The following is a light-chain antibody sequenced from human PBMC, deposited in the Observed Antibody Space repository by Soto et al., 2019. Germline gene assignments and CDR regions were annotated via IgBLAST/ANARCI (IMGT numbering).Light chain of an antibody. Sequence: DIQMTQSPPSLSASVGDTVSITCRASQTVSIFLNWYQQKLGQAPTALIHRASTLQSGVPSRFAGSGDGTEFTLTINDVQADDFATYYCQQSYTAPLSFGQGTLLEI. CDR1: QTVSIF. CDR3: QQSYTAPLS. J-gene: IGKJ5*01. V-gene: IGKV1-39*01. CDR2: RAS.